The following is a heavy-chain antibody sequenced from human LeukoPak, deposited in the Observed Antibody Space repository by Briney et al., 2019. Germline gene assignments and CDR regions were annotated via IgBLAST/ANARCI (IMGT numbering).Heavy chain of an antibody. CDR3: ARDGMRRFWELPLPSYYYYRMDV. CDR2: ISSSSSYI. D-gene: IGHD3-10*01. J-gene: IGHJ6*02. Sequence: GGSLRLSCAAPGFTFSSSSMNCVRQAPGKGLEWVSFISSSSSYIYYADSVKGRFTISRDNAKNSLYLQMNSLRAEDTAVYYCARDGMRRFWELPLPSYYYYRMDVWGQGTTVTVSS. V-gene: IGHV3-21*01. CDR1: GFTFSSSS.